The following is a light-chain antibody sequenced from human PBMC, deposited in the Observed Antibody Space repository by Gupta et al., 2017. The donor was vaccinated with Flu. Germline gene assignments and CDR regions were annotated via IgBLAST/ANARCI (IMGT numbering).Light chain of an antibody. CDR3: CSYAVSNTFV. CDR1: NSDVGTYNI. CDR2: EAT. V-gene: IGLV2-23*01. J-gene: IGLJ1*01. Sequence: QSALTQPASVSGSPGQSITISCTGTNSDVGTYNIFSWYPQSPGKPPKLIIYEATKRPPGISSLFSGSNAGITASLTISGLQAEDEAYYYCCSYAVSNTFVFGAGTKVTVL.